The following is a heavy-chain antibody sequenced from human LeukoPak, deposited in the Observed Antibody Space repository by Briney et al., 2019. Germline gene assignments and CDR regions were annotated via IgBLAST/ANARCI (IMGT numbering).Heavy chain of an antibody. D-gene: IGHD2-15*01. CDR1: GFSFSTFT. V-gene: IGHV3-30-3*01. CDR3: AAEYCGGGFCYTRHSGHDY. CDR2: ISYDGGSE. J-gene: IGHJ4*02. Sequence: QAGGSLRLSCAASGFSFSTFTMHWVRQAPGKGLEWVAVISYDGGSEYYADSVKGRFTISRDSSRNTLYLQMNSLRDEDTAVYFCAAEYCGGGFCYTRHSGHDYWGQGTLVTVSS.